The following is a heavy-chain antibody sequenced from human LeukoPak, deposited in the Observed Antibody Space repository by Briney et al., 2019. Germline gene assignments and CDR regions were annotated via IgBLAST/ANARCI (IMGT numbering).Heavy chain of an antibody. CDR2: IRYDGSNK. Sequence: PGGSLRLSCAASGFTFSSYGMHWVRQAPGKGLEWVAFIRYDGSNKYYADSVKGRFTISRDNSKNTLYLQMNSLRAEDTAVYYCTKDLTGVGANMFDYWGQGTLVTVSS. CDR3: TKDLTGVGANMFDY. D-gene: IGHD1-26*01. J-gene: IGHJ4*02. V-gene: IGHV3-30*02. CDR1: GFTFSSYG.